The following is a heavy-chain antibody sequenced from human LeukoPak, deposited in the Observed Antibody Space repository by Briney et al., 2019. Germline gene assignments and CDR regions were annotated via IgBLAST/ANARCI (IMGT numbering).Heavy chain of an antibody. V-gene: IGHV5-51*01. J-gene: IGHJ6*03. CDR2: IYPGDSDT. CDR1: GYTFTNYW. CDR3: ARRGGFEYSSSPGYYYYYYMDV. Sequence: GESLKISCKGSGYTFTNYWIGWVRQMPGKGLEFMGIIYPGDSDTRYSPSFQGQVTISVDKSINTAYLQWSSLKASDSAMYYCARRGGFEYSSSPGYYYYYYMDVWGKGTTVTVSS. D-gene: IGHD6-6*01.